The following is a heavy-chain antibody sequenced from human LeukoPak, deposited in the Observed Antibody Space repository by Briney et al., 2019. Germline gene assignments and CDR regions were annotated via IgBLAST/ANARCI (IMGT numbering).Heavy chain of an antibody. Sequence: SETLSLTCTVSGYSISSGYYWGWIRQPPGKGLEWIGSIYHSGSTYYNPSLKSRVTISVDTSKNQLSLKLSSVTAADTAVYYCARGAWSMDVWGKGTTVTVSS. CDR3: ARGAWSMDV. CDR1: GYSISSGYY. V-gene: IGHV4-38-2*02. D-gene: IGHD3-3*01. J-gene: IGHJ6*03. CDR2: IYHSGST.